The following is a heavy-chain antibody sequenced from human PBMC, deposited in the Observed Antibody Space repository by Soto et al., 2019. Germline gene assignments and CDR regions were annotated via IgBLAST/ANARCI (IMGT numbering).Heavy chain of an antibody. CDR2: IKSKTAGGTT. J-gene: IGHJ4*02. Sequence: PGGSLRLSCAASGFTFSNAWMNWVRQAPGKGLEWVGRIKSKTAGGTTDYAAPVKGRFTISRDDSKNTLYLQMNSLKTEDTAVYYCSVAVAGTRRFDYWGQGTLVTVSS. CDR3: SVAVAGTRRFDY. CDR1: GFTFSNAW. V-gene: IGHV3-15*07. D-gene: IGHD6-19*01.